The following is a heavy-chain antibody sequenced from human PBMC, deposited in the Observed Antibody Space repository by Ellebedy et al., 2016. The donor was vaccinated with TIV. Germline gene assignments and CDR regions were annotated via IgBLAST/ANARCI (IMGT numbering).Heavy chain of an antibody. Sequence: GESLKISXAASGFTLSSYSMNWVRQAPGKGLEWVSSISSTSSYIYYADSVKGRFTISRDNAKNSLYLQVSSLRAEDTAVYSCARAGKGITMISGGDAFDLWGQGTMVTVSS. CDR3: ARAGKGITMISGGDAFDL. D-gene: IGHD3-22*01. V-gene: IGHV3-21*01. J-gene: IGHJ3*01. CDR2: ISSTSSYI. CDR1: GFTLSSYS.